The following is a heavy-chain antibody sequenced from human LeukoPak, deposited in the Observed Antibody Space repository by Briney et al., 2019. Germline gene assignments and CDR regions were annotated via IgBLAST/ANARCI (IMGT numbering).Heavy chain of an antibody. CDR1: GFSLSTSGVG. V-gene: IGHV2-5*02. J-gene: IGHJ4*02. CDR3: AHRQYTAMVMDY. CDR2: IYWDDDK. Sequence: SGATRVNPTQTLTLTCTFSGFSLSTSGVGVGWIRQPPGKALEWLALIYWDDDKRYSPSLKSRLTITKDTSKNQVVLTMTNMDPVDTATYYCAHRQYTAMVMDYWGQGTLVTVSS. D-gene: IGHD5-18*01.